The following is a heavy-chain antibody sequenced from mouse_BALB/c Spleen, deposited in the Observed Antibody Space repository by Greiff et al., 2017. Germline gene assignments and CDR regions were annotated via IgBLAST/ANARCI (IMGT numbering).Heavy chain of an antibody. Sequence: EVKVVESGGDLVKPGGSLKLSCAASGFTFSSYGMSWVRQTPDKRLEWVATISSGGSYTYYPDSVKGRFTISRDNAKNTLYLQMSSLKSEETAMYYCAREGGYGNYWVAYWGQGTVVTVAA. J-gene: IGHJ3*01. CDR2: ISSGGSYT. V-gene: IGHV5-6*01. CDR3: AREGGYGNYWVAY. CDR1: GFTFSSYG. D-gene: IGHD2-10*02.